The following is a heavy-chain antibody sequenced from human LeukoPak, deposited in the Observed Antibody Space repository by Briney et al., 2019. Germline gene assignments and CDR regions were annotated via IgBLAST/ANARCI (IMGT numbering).Heavy chain of an antibody. D-gene: IGHD3-9*01. CDR1: GYTFTGYY. V-gene: IGHV1-2*02. Sequence: ASVKVSCKASGYTFTGYYMHWVRQAPGQGLEWMGWINPNSGGTNYAQKFQGRVTMTRDTSISTAYMELSRLRSDDTAVYYCARDDRAVAGYYRYNWFDPWGQGTLVTVSS. CDR2: INPNSGGT. J-gene: IGHJ5*02. CDR3: ARDDRAVAGYYRYNWFDP.